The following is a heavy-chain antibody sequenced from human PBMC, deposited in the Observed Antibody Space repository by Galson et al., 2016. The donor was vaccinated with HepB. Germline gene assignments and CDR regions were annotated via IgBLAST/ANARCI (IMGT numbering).Heavy chain of an antibody. Sequence: SLRLSCAASGFTFSSYTMNWVRQAPGKGLEWVSTISIGSPSYIYYADSVRGRFTISRDNAKNSLYLQMNSLHQGPIGLPPGTLLQEHLWG. CDR3: TLLQEHL. CDR2: ISIGSPSYI. J-gene: IGHJ6*01. CDR1: GFTFSSYT. V-gene: IGHV3-21*01.